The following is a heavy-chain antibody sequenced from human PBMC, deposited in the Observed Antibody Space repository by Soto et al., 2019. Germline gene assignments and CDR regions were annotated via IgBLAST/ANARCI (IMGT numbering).Heavy chain of an antibody. CDR1: GYTFTSYY. CDR2: INPSGGST. D-gene: IGHD5-18*01. CDR3: ARDIPDSYGPLDYYGMDV. J-gene: IGHJ6*02. V-gene: IGHV1-46*01. Sequence: SVKVSCKASGYTFTSYYMHWVRQAPGQGLEWMGIINPSGGSTSYAQKFQGRVTMTRDTSTSTVYMELSSLRSEDTAVYYCARDIPDSYGPLDYYGMDVWGQGTTVTVSS.